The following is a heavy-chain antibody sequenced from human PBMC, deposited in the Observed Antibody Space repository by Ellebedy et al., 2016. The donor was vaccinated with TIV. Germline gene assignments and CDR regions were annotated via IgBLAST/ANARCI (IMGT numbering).Heavy chain of an antibody. V-gene: IGHV4-34*01. Sequence: SETLSLXXAVYGGSFSGYYWSWIRQPPGKGLEWIGEINHSGSTNYNPSLKSRVTISVDTSKNQFSLKLSSVTAADTAVYYCARGSLRYFDWGQGTLVTVSS. CDR2: INHSGST. CDR1: GGSFSGYY. D-gene: IGHD3-9*01. J-gene: IGHJ4*02. CDR3: ARGSLRYFD.